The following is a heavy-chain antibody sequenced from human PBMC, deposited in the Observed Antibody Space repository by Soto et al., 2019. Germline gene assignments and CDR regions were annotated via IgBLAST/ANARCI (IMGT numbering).Heavy chain of an antibody. CDR3: ARGADIVVVVAATSYYYGMDV. D-gene: IGHD2-15*01. Sequence: QVQLVQSGAEVKKPGSSVKVSCKASGGTFSSYAISWVRQAPGQGLEWMGGSIPIFGTANYAQKFQGRVTITADESTSTDYMELSSLRSEDTAVYYCARGADIVVVVAATSYYYGMDVWGQGTTVTVSS. V-gene: IGHV1-69*12. J-gene: IGHJ6*02. CDR2: SIPIFGTA. CDR1: GGTFSSYA.